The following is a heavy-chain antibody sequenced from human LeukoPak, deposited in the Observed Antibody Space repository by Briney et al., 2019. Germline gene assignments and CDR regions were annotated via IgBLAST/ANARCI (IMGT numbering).Heavy chain of an antibody. CDR3: AKEAGGGRYFDWLLSAPFDY. CDR2: ISGSGGST. V-gene: IGHV3-23*01. J-gene: IGHJ4*02. CDR1: GSTFSSYA. D-gene: IGHD3-9*01. Sequence: PGGSLRLSCAASGSTFSSYAMSWVRQAPGKGLEWVSAISGSGGSTYYPDSVKGRFTISRDNSKNTLYLQMNSLRAEDTAVYYCAKEAGGGRYFDWLLSAPFDYWGQGTLVTVSS.